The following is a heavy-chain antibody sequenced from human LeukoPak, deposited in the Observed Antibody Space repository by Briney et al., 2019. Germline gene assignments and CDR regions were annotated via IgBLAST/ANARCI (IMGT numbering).Heavy chain of an antibody. CDR3: ARDDLVVPAAGYPDY. CDR2: ISAYNGNT. V-gene: IGHV1-18*01. Sequence: ASVKVSCKASGYTFTSYGISWVRQAPGQGLEWVGWISAYNGNTNYAQKLQGRVTMTTDTSTSTAYMELRSLRSDDTAVYYCARDDLVVPAAGYPDYWGQGTLVTVSS. CDR1: GYTFTSYG. J-gene: IGHJ4*02. D-gene: IGHD2-2*01.